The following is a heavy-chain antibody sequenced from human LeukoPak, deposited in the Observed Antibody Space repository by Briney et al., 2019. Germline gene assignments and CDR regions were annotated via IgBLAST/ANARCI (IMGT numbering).Heavy chain of an antibody. CDR1: GFTFSSYA. CDR3: AKELRPEQQLARFYYYYGMDV. CDR2: ISGSGGST. D-gene: IGHD6-13*01. Sequence: GGSLRLSCAASGFTFSSYAMSWVRQAPGKGLGWFSVISGSGGSTYYADSVKGRFTISRDNSKNTLYLQMHSLRAEETAVYSCAKELRPEQQLARFYYYYGMDVWGQGTTVTISS. V-gene: IGHV3-23*01. J-gene: IGHJ6*02.